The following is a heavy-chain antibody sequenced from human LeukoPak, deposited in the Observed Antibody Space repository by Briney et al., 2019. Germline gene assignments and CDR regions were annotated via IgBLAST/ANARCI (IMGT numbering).Heavy chain of an antibody. J-gene: IGHJ4*02. CDR1: GGSFSGYY. V-gene: IGHV4-34*01. CDR3: ARGYCSSTSCDGFDY. Sequence: SETLSLTCAVYGGSFSGYYWSWIRQPPGKGLEWIGEINHSGSTNYNPSLKSRVTISVDTSKNQFSLKLSSVTTAHTAVYYCARGYCSSTSCDGFDYWGQGTLVTVS. D-gene: IGHD2-2*01. CDR2: INHSGST.